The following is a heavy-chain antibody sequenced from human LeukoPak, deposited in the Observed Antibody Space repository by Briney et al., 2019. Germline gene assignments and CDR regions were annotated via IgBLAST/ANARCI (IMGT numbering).Heavy chain of an antibody. CDR3: ARGSPQSGYYSQFDF. CDR1: GDSISNYY. CDR2: ICTSGST. V-gene: IGHV4-4*07. D-gene: IGHD3-22*01. Sequence: SETLSLTCTVSGDSISNYYWNWVRQPAGKGLEWIGRICTSGSTMYSPSLKSRVTMSVDTSKNQFSLKLSSVTAADTAVYYCARGSPQSGYYSQFDFWGQGTLVTVSS. J-gene: IGHJ4*02.